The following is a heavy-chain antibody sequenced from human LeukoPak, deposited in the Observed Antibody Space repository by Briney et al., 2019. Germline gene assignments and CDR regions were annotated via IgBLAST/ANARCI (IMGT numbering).Heavy chain of an antibody. J-gene: IGHJ4*02. D-gene: IGHD4-17*01. CDR2: ISYDGSNK. V-gene: IGHV3-30*18. CDR3: AKALDYGDHPDY. CDR1: GFTFSSYG. Sequence: PGGSLRLSCAASGFTFSSYGMHWVRQAPGKGLEWVAVISYDGSNKYYADSVKGRFTISRDNPKNTLYLQMNNLRAEDTAVYYCAKALDYGDHPDYWGQGTLVTVSS.